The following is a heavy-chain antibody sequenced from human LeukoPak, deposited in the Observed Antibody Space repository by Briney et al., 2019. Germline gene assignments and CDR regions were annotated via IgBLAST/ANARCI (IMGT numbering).Heavy chain of an antibody. CDR2: IYTSGST. D-gene: IGHD5-12*01. Sequence: PSETLSLTCTVSGGSISSYYWSWIRQPAGKGLEWIGRIYTSGSTNYNPSLKSRVTMSVDTSKNQFSLKLSSVTAADTAVYYCARDIVGGYDSGLYNWFDPWGQGTLVTVSS. J-gene: IGHJ5*02. CDR3: ARDIVGGYDSGLYNWFDP. V-gene: IGHV4-4*07. CDR1: GGSISSYY.